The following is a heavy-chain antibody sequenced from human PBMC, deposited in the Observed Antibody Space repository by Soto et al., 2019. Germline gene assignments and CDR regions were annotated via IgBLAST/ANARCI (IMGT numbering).Heavy chain of an antibody. CDR1: GGSVSSGSYY. Sequence: SETLSLTCTVSGGSVSSGSYYWSWIRQPPGKGLEWIGYIYYSGSTNYNPSLKSRVTISVDTSKNQFSLKLSSVTAADTAVYYCASGYSYGYVPIYYFDYWGQGTLVTVSS. CDR2: IYYSGST. CDR3: ASGYSYGYVPIYYFDY. J-gene: IGHJ4*02. D-gene: IGHD5-18*01. V-gene: IGHV4-61*01.